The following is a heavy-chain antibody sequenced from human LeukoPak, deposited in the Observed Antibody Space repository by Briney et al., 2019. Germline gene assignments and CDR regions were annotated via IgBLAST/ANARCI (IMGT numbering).Heavy chain of an antibody. Sequence: GGSLRLSCTASGFSFSGHWMHWARQLPGKGLVWVSRISPTGSTTSYADSVKGRFAVSRDNAKNTLYLQVNNLRAEDTAVYYCARGPNSDWSGLDFWGQGTLLTVSS. D-gene: IGHD3-9*01. CDR3: ARGPNSDWSGLDF. CDR2: ISPTGSTT. V-gene: IGHV3-74*01. CDR1: GFSFSGHW. J-gene: IGHJ4*02.